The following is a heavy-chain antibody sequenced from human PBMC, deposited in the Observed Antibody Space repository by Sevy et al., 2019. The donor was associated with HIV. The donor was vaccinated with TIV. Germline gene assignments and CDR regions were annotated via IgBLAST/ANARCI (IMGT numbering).Heavy chain of an antibody. Sequence: SETLSLTCTVSGGSISSYYWSWIRHPAGKGLEWIGRIYTSGSTNYNPSLKSRVTMSVDTSKNQFSLKLSSVTAADTAVYYCARDALWFGELLYYGMDVWGQGTTVTVSS. D-gene: IGHD3-10*01. CDR3: ARDALWFGELLYYGMDV. J-gene: IGHJ6*02. V-gene: IGHV4-4*07. CDR1: GGSISSYY. CDR2: IYTSGST.